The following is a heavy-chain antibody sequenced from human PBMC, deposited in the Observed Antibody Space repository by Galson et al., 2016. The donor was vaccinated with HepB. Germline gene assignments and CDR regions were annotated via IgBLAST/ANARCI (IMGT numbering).Heavy chain of an antibody. Sequence: SVKVSCKASGYSFSTYDISWVRQAPGQGLEWMGWIIPNSGRTNYAQNFQGRVTMTSDTSMSTVYMELNSLRSDDTAIYYCARVPAMAARDQYFEFWGQGTLVTVSS. CDR3: ARVPAMAARDQYFEF. D-gene: IGHD2-2*01. V-gene: IGHV1-18*04. CDR2: IIPNSGRT. J-gene: IGHJ1*01. CDR1: GYSFSTYD.